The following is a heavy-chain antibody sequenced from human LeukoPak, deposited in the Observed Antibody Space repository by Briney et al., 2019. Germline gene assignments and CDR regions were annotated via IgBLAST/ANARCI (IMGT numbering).Heavy chain of an antibody. J-gene: IGHJ4*02. CDR2: INHSGST. V-gene: IGHV4-34*01. CDR3: ARLGGYDFWSGYQFDY. CDR1: GGSISSYY. D-gene: IGHD3-3*01. Sequence: SETLSLTCTVSGGSISSYYWSWIRQPPGKGLEWIGEINHSGSTNYNPSLKSRVTISVDTSKNQFSLKLSSVTAADTAVYYCARLGGYDFWSGYQFDYWGQGTLVTVSS.